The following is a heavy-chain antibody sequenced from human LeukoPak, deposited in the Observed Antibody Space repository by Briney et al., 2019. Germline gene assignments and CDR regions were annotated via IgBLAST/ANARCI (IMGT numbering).Heavy chain of an antibody. Sequence: GGSLRLSCAASGFTFSSYAMSWVRQAPGKGLEWVSAISGSGGSTYYADPVKGRFTISRDNSKNTLYLQMNSLRAEDTAVYYCAKRETYQLLYPWGQGTMVTVSS. CDR3: AKRETYQLLYP. CDR2: ISGSGGST. V-gene: IGHV3-23*01. J-gene: IGHJ3*01. CDR1: GFTFSSYA. D-gene: IGHD2-2*02.